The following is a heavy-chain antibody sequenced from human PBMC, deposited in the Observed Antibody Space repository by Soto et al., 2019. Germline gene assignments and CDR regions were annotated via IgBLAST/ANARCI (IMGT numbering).Heavy chain of an antibody. CDR1: GGSISSDH. D-gene: IGHD6-13*01. J-gene: IGHJ4*02. V-gene: IGHV4-59*01. Sequence: PSETLSLTCTVSGGSISSDHWSWIRQPPGKGLEWIGYVYDSGSTNYNPSLETRLTTSMDTSKNQFSLRLTSVSAADTAVYYCARLRSSYSSSWYYFDSWGQGTLVT. CDR3: ARLRSSYSSSWYYFDS. CDR2: VYDSGST.